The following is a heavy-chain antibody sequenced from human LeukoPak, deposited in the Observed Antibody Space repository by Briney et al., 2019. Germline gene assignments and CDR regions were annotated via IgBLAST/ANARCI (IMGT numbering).Heavy chain of an antibody. D-gene: IGHD2-21*02. Sequence: GRSLRLSCAASGFTFDDYAMHWVRQAPGKGLEWVSGISWNSGSIGYADSVKGRFTISRDNDRTSLYLQMNRLRPEDTALYYCAKGKHIVVVTAIDDWGQGTLVTVSS. CDR3: AKGKHIVVVTAIDD. CDR2: ISWNSGSI. CDR1: GFTFDDYA. J-gene: IGHJ4*02. V-gene: IGHV3-9*01.